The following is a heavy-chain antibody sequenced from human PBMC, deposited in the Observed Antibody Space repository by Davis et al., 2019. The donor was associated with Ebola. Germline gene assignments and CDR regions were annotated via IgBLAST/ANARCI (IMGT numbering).Heavy chain of an antibody. Sequence: GESLKISCAASGFTFSSANMNWVRQAPGKGLEWVAVIWYDGSNKYYADSVKGRFTISRDNAKNTLYLQMNSLRAEDTAVYYCAPCRDGYNPAFDYWGQGTLVTVSS. CDR3: APCRDGYNPAFDY. D-gene: IGHD5-24*01. J-gene: IGHJ4*02. CDR2: IWYDGSNK. CDR1: GFTFSSAN. V-gene: IGHV3-33*03.